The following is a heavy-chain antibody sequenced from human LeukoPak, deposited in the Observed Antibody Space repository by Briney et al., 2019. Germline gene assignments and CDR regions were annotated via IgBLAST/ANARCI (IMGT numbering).Heavy chain of an antibody. CDR3: AKAYPHYGSGSYYFDY. J-gene: IGHJ4*02. V-gene: IGHV3-30*02. D-gene: IGHD3-10*01. CDR1: GFTFSRYG. CDR2: IRYDGSNK. Sequence: GGSLRLSCAASGFTFSRYGMHWVRQAPGKGLEWVTFIRYDGSNKYYADSVKGRFTISRDNSKNTLYLQMNSLRAEDTAVYYCAKAYPHYGSGSYYFDYWGQGTLVTVSS.